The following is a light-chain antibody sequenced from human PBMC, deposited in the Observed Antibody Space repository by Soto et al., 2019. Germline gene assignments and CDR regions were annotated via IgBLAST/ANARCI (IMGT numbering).Light chain of an antibody. V-gene: IGKV3-15*01. CDR1: QSVFSN. CDR2: SAS. Sequence: EIVMTQSPAFLSVSPGERVILSCRASQSVFSNLAWYQQKPGQAPRLLIYSASARVTGIPARFSGGGSGTEFTLTISSLQSEDFEVYYCQQYHNWPPLTVGGGTKVEIK. J-gene: IGKJ4*01. CDR3: QQYHNWPPLT.